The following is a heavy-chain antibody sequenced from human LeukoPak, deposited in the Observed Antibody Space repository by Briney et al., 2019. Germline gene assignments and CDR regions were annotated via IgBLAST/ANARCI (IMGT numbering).Heavy chain of an antibody. V-gene: IGHV4-61*01. Sequence: SETLSLTCTVSGGSVSSGSNYWSWLRQPPGKGLEWIGYIHYSGSTSHNPALKSRVTISVDTSKNQFSLKLNSVTAADTAVYYCARAGGWRTAALDLDYWGQGTLVTVSS. CDR3: ARAGGWRTAALDLDY. CDR1: GGSVSSGSNY. D-gene: IGHD6-13*01. J-gene: IGHJ4*02. CDR2: IHYSGST.